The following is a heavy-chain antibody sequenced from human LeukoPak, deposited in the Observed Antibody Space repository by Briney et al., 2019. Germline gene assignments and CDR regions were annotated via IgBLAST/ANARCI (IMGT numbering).Heavy chain of an antibody. J-gene: IGHJ4*02. CDR1: GGSISSYY. V-gene: IGHV4-59*01. D-gene: IGHD5-24*01. CDR3: ARDERRRDCYNYAEV. Sequence: PSETLSLTCTVSGGSISSYYWSWIRQPPGKGLEWIGYIYYSGSTNYNPSLKSRVTISVDTSKNHFSLKLSSVTAADAAVYYCARDERRRDCYNYAEVWGQGTLVTVSS. CDR2: IYYSGST.